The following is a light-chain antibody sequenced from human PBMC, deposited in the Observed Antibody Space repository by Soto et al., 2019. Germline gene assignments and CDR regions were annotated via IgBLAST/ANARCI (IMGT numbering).Light chain of an antibody. CDR1: SGDIGSYTY. V-gene: IGLV2-14*01. CDR3: RSYTTNSPPVV. CDR2: EVT. Sequence: QPASVSGSPGQSITISCTGTSGDIGSYTYVSWYQQYPGKAPKLLISEVTNRPSGVSNRFSGSKSGNTASLTISGLQAEDEAHYYCRSYTTNSPPVVLGGGTQLNV. J-gene: IGLJ2*01.